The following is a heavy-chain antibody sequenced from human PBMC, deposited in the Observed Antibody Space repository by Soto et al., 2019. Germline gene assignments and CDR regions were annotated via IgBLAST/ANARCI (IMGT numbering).Heavy chain of an antibody. CDR2: ISSSSSYI. CDR3: ARDLPPIPPYDYIWGSYRYPFDY. Sequence: GGSLRLSCAASGCTFSSYSMNWVSQTTGKGLEWVSSISSSSSYIYYADSVKGRFTISRDNAKNSLYLQMNSLRAEDTAVYYCARDLPPIPPYDYIWGSYRYPFDYWGQGTLVTVPQ. V-gene: IGHV3-21*01. D-gene: IGHD3-16*02. CDR1: GCTFSSYS. J-gene: IGHJ4*02.